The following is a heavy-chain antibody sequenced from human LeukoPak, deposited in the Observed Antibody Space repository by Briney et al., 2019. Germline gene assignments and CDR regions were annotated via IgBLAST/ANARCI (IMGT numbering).Heavy chain of an antibody. J-gene: IGHJ6*03. V-gene: IGHV1-69*13. CDR1: GGTFSSYA. CDR3: ASRYCGVDCSIHYYYYMDV. Sequence: GASVKVSCKASGGTFSSYAISWVRQAPGQGLEWMGGIIPIFGTANYAQKFQGRVTITADESTSTVYMELSSLRSEDTAVYYCASRYCGVDCSIHYYYYMDVWGKGTTVTVPS. CDR2: IIPIFGTA. D-gene: IGHD2-21*01.